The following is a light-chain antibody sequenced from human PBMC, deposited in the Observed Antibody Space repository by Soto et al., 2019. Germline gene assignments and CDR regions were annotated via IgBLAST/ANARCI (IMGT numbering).Light chain of an antibody. CDR1: SSDVGLYNL. CDR3: CSYVGSSILM. V-gene: IGLV2-23*01. J-gene: IGLJ3*02. CDR2: EAN. Sequence: QSVLTQPASVSGSPGQSITISCTGTSSDVGLYNLVSWYQQLPGKAPKLIIYEANERPSGISDRFSGSKSGNTASLTISGLQDEDEADYYCCSYVGSSILMFGGGTELTVL.